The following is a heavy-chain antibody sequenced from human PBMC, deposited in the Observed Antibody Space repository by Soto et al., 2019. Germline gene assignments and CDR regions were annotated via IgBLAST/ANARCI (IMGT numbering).Heavy chain of an antibody. Sequence: QVRLQESGPGLVKPSETLSLTFTVSGGSMNTFYWSWIRQSPGEGLEWIGYIYFRGSTSYHPSFPSRVSISIDTSQSQFSLNLHSMTAADTAVYYCARSSGYATPLDQWGQGTLVTVSS. CDR1: GGSMNTFY. V-gene: IGHV4-59*01. CDR3: ARSSGYATPLDQ. J-gene: IGHJ4*02. D-gene: IGHD3-22*01. CDR2: IYFRGST.